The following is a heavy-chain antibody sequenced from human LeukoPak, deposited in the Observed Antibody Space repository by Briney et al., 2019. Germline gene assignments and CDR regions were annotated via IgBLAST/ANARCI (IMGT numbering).Heavy chain of an antibody. D-gene: IGHD6-13*01. CDR2: ISSTGRTK. CDR1: GFTFSSYE. V-gene: IGHV3-48*03. Sequence: GRSLRLSCAASGFTFSSYEVNWVRQAPGKGLEWVSYISSTGRTKYYADSVKGRFTVSRDNAKNSLFLQMNSLRAEDTAVYHCARDRYGVAASGYYSYYGMDVWGQGTTVTVSS. J-gene: IGHJ6*02. CDR3: ARDRYGVAASGYYSYYGMDV.